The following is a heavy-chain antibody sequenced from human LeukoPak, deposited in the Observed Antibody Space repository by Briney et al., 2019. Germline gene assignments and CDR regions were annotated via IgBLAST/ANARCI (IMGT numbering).Heavy chain of an antibody. CDR3: ARSAVGPAKYQLLYNWFDP. J-gene: IGHJ5*02. Sequence: SVKVSCRASGGTFSSYAISWVRQAPGQGLEWMGGIIPIFGTANYAQKFQGRVTITADKSTSTAYMELSSLRSEDTAVYYCARSAVGPAKYQLLYNWFDPWGQGTLVTVSS. CDR1: GGTFSSYA. CDR2: IIPIFGTA. V-gene: IGHV1-69*06. D-gene: IGHD2-2*01.